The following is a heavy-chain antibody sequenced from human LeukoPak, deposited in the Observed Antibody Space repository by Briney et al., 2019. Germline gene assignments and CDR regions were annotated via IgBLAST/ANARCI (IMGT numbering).Heavy chain of an antibody. D-gene: IGHD2-15*01. CDR2: ISGSGGST. CDR3: AKDYRGSYPYYFDY. Sequence: GGSLRLPCAASGFTFSSYAMSWVRQAPGKGLEWVSAISGSGGSTYYADSVKGRFTISRDNSQNTLYLQMNSLRAEDTAVYYCAKDYRGSYPYYFDYWGQGTLVTVSS. CDR1: GFTFSSYA. V-gene: IGHV3-23*01. J-gene: IGHJ4*02.